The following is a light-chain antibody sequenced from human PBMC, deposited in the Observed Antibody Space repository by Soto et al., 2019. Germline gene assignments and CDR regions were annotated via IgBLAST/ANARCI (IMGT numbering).Light chain of an antibody. J-gene: IGKJ4*01. CDR1: QSISGN. Sequence: EIVMTQSPATLSVSPGESATLSCRASQSISGNLAWYQQKPGLAPRLLIYHTPTRATGVPARFSGSGSGTEFSLTISSLQSEDFAVYYCQRYDNWPLTFGEGTKVEIK. V-gene: IGKV3-15*01. CDR3: QRYDNWPLT. CDR2: HTP.